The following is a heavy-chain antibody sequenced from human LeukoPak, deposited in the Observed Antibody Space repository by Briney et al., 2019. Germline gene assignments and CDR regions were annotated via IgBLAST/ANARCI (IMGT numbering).Heavy chain of an antibody. V-gene: IGHV1-69*04. CDR1: GGTFSSYA. D-gene: IGHD6-13*01. J-gene: IGHJ4*02. CDR3: ARDLGIAAADNFDY. Sequence: ASVKVSCKASGGTFSSYAISWVRQAPGQGLEWMGRIIPILGIANYAQKFQGRVTITADKSTSTAYMELSSLRSEDTAVYYCARDLGIAAADNFDYWGQGTLVTVSS. CDR2: IIPILGIA.